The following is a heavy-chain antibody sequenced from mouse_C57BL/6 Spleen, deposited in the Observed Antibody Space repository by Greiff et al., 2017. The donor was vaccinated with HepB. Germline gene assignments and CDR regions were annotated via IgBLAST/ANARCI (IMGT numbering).Heavy chain of an antibody. V-gene: IGHV1-64*01. CDR1: GYTFTSYW. D-gene: IGHD2-1*01. CDR3: AREALSTMGKALDY. Sequence: QVQLQQPGAELVKPGASVKLSCKASGYTFTSYWMHWVKQRPGQGLEWIGMIHPNSGSTNYNETFKSKATLTVDKSSSTAYMQLSSLTSEDSAVYYCAREALSTMGKALDYWGQGTTLTVSS. CDR2: IHPNSGST. J-gene: IGHJ2*01.